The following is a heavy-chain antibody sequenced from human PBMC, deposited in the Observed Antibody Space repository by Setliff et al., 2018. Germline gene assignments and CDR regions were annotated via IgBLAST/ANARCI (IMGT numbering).Heavy chain of an antibody. V-gene: IGHV4-39*07. J-gene: IGHJ4*02. CDR2: IYYSGNT. CDR3: ATSVGQFVEWSYIDF. Sequence: PSETLSLTCAVSGASINSPNYYWAWIRQPPGKGLEWIGNIYYSGNTHYNPSLRSRVTISRDTSRNQFSLQVLSMTAADTAVYYCATSVGQFVEWSYIDFWGQGSLVTVSS. D-gene: IGHD3-3*01. CDR1: GASINSPNYY.